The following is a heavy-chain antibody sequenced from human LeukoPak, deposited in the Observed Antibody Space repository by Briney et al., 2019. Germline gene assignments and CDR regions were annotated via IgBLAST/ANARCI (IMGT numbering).Heavy chain of an antibody. V-gene: IGHV3-49*03. J-gene: IGHJ4*02. CDR2: IRSKAYGGTT. D-gene: IGHD3-10*01. Sequence: PGRSLRLSCTASGFTFGDYAMSWFRQAPGKGLEWVGFIRSKAYGGTTEYAASVKGRFTISRDDSKSIAYLQMNSLKTEDTAVYYCTRFRATGGSGSRYYFDYWGQGTLVTVSS. CDR3: TRFRATGGSGSRYYFDY. CDR1: GFTFGDYA.